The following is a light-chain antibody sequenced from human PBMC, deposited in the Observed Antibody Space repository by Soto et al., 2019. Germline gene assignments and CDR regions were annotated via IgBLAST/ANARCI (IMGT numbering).Light chain of an antibody. CDR1: SSNIGSHV. CDR3: AAWDGSRQSWV. Sequence: QPVLTQPPSASGTPGQRVTISCSGSSSNIGSHVVNWYQQVPGTAPKLLIYTNNQRPSGVPDRFSDSKSGTSASLAISGLQSEDEADYYCAAWDGSRQSWVFGGGTKLTVL. CDR2: TNN. J-gene: IGLJ3*02. V-gene: IGLV1-44*01.